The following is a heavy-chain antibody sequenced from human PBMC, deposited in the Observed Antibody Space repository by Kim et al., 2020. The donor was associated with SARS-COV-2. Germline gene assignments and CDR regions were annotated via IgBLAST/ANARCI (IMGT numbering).Heavy chain of an antibody. J-gene: IGHJ4*02. Sequence: GGSLRLSCAASGFTFSSYGMHWVRQAPGKGLEWVAVIWYDGSNKYYADSVKGRFTISRDNSKNTLYLQMNSLRAEDTAVYYCARDSRPFRPLGRAGFDYWGQGTLVTVSS. CDR1: GFTFSSYG. CDR3: ARDSRPFRPLGRAGFDY. V-gene: IGHV3-33*01. D-gene: IGHD3-10*01. CDR2: IWYDGSNK.